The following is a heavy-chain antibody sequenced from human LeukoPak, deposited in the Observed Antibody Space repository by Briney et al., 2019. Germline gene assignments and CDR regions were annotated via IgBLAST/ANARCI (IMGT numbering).Heavy chain of an antibody. D-gene: IGHD3-10*01. CDR2: IRNKANSYTT. CDR3: AREYYYRFDY. Sequence: GGSLRLSCAASGFTFSHAWMSWVRQAPGKGLEWVGRIRNKANSYTTEYAASVKGRFTISRDDSKNSLYLQMNSLQTEDTAVYYCAREYYYRFDYWGQGTLVTVSS. V-gene: IGHV3-72*01. CDR1: GFTFSHAW. J-gene: IGHJ4*02.